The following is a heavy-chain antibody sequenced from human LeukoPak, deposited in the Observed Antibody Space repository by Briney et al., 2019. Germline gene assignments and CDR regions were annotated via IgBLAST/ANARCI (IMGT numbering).Heavy chain of an antibody. J-gene: IGHJ4*02. V-gene: IGHV3-30*04. CDR1: GLTFSSYA. Sequence: SGGSLRLSCAASGLTFSSYAMQWVRQAPGKGLEWVAVISYDGSDKNYADSVKGRFTISRDNSKNTLYLQMNSLRADDTAVYYCARAVYRSGGYYFDYWGQGTLVIVSS. CDR2: ISYDGSDK. D-gene: IGHD6-19*01. CDR3: ARAVYRSGGYYFDY.